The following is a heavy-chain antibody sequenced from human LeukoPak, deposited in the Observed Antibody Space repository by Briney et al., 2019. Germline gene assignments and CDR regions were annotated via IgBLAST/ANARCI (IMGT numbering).Heavy chain of an antibody. D-gene: IGHD3-10*01. Sequence: GGSLRLSCAXSXXTFXXXXXXXXXXXXXXXXXWXSLXSXSAGXTNXADSXKXRFTISRDNAKNSLYLQMNSLRAEDTAVYYCARPTVRGVITYWGQGTLVTVSS. CDR2: XSXSAGXT. CDR3: ARPTVRGVITY. V-gene: IGHV3-11*06. CDR1: XXTFXXXX. J-gene: IGHJ4*02.